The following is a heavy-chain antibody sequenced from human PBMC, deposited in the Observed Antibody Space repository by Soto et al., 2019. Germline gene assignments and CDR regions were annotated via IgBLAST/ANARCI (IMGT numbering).Heavy chain of an antibody. CDR2: INAGNGNT. CDR3: ARFQAVSDTIFGERYYYYCMDV. CDR1: GYTFTSYA. D-gene: IGHD3-3*01. Sequence: GASVKVSCKASGYTFTSYAMHWVRQAPGQRLEWMGWINAGNGNTKYSHKFHGRVTITRDTSASTAYMELSSLRSEDTAVYYCARFQAVSDTIFGERYYYYCMDVWGQGTTVTVSS. J-gene: IGHJ6*02. V-gene: IGHV1-3*01.